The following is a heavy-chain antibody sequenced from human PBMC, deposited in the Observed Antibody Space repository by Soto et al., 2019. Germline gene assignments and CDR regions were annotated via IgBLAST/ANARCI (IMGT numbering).Heavy chain of an antibody. V-gene: IGHV4-34*01. CDR3: ARGVRYCSGGSCYGYFFDY. D-gene: IGHD2-15*01. J-gene: IGHJ4*02. CDR2: INHSGST. CDR1: GGSFSGYY. Sequence: PSETLSLTCAVYGGSFSGYYWSWIRQPPGKGLEWIGEINHSGSTNYNPSLKSRVTISVDTSKNQFSLKLSSVTAADTAVYYCARGVRYCSGGSCYGYFFDYWGQGTLVTVSS.